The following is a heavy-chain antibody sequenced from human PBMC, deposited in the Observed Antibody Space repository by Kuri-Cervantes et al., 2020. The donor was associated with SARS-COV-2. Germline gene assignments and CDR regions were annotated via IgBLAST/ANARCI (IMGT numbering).Heavy chain of an antibody. Sequence: GESLKISCAASGITFSSYAMSWVRQAPGKGLEWVSAISGSGGSTYYADSVKGRFTISRDNSKNTLYLQMNSLRAEDTAVYYCAKEIRATTRLDAFDIWGQGTMVTVSS. V-gene: IGHV3-23*01. J-gene: IGHJ3*02. D-gene: IGHD1-26*01. CDR3: AKEIRATTRLDAFDI. CDR2: ISGSGGST. CDR1: GITFSSYA.